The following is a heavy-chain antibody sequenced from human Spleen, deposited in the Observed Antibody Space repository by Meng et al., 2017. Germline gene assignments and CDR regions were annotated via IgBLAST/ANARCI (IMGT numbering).Heavy chain of an antibody. V-gene: IGHV3-38-3*01. J-gene: IGHJ6*02. CDR1: GFTVSSNE. D-gene: IGHD4-11*01. CDR3: ARKLQYMPYYYYGMDV. Sequence: GESLKISCAASGFTVSSNEMSWVRQAPGKGLEWVSSISGDSTYYADSGKGRFTISRDNSKNTLYLQMNSLRAEDTAVYYCARKLQYMPYYYYGMDVWGQGTTVTVSS. CDR2: ISGDST.